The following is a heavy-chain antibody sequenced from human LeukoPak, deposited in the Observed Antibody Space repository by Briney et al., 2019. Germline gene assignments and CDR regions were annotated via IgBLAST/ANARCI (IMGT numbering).Heavy chain of an antibody. CDR1: GGSIRSYY. J-gene: IGHJ1*01. Sequence: SETLSLTCTVSGGSIRSYYWNWIRQPAGKGLEWIGRIQSSGSTNHNPSLKSRVTMSVGTSKNQFSLKLRSVTAADTAVYYCAQDSGDGYFQHWGQGARVTVSS. CDR3: AQDSGDGYFQH. CDR2: IQSSGST. V-gene: IGHV4-4*07. D-gene: IGHD4-17*01.